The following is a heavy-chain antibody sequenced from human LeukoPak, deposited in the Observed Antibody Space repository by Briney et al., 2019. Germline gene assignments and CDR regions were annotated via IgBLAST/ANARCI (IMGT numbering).Heavy chain of an antibody. CDR2: VKEDGRQK. J-gene: IGHJ4*02. Sequence: GGSLRLSCAASGFTFSTYWMSWVRQAPGKGLEWVANVKEDGRQKFYVDSVKGRFTISRDNAKNSLYLQMDSLRAEDTAVYYCARAWWGEGHFDYWGQGTLVTVSS. CDR3: ARAWWGEGHFDY. D-gene: IGHD2-8*02. V-gene: IGHV3-7*02. CDR1: GFTFSTYW.